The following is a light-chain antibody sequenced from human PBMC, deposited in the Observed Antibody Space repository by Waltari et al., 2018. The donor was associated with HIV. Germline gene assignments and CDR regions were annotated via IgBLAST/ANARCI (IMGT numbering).Light chain of an antibody. CDR2: NHN. J-gene: IGLJ1*01. CDR1: SSNIGTKT. Sequence: QSVLTQPPSASGTPGQRVTISCSGSSSNIGTKTVSWYQQFPGTAPKLLIYNHNHRPSGVLDLFSGSQSGNSASLAISGFQSEDEADYYCAACDDSLNGYVFGTGTKVTVL. V-gene: IGLV1-44*01. CDR3: AACDDSLNGYV.